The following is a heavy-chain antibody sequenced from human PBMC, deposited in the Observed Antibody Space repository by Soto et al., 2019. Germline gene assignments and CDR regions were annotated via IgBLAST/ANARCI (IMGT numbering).Heavy chain of an antibody. Sequence: QVQLVQSGPEVKKPGASVKVSCKTSGYIFTNYAFSWVRQAPGQGLEWVGWVSTYNGDTNYAQHLQGRVTMTTDTSTRTAYMELRSLRSDDTAVYYCARGGHLFSGNYFDFWGQATLVTVSS. V-gene: IGHV1-18*01. CDR3: ARGGHLFSGNYFDF. CDR2: VSTYNGDT. CDR1: GYIFTNYA. D-gene: IGHD3-10*02. J-gene: IGHJ4*02.